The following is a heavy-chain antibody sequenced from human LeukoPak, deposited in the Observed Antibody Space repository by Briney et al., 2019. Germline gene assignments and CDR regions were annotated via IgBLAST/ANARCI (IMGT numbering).Heavy chain of an antibody. V-gene: IGHV5-51*01. CDR1: GYSINNYW. CDR3: ARKKYCSGGSCYTWFAP. CDR2: IYPADSDI. J-gene: IGHJ5*02. D-gene: IGHD2-15*01. Sequence: GESLKISCKGSGYSINNYWIGWVRQMPGKGLEWMGIIYPADSDIRYSPSFQGQVTISADKSISTAYLQWSSLKASDTAMYYCARKKYCSGGSCYTWFAPGGQGTLVTVSS.